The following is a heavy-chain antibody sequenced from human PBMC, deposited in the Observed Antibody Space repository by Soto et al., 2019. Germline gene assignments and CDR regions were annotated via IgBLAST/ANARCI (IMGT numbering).Heavy chain of an antibody. CDR3: AKDLGRPTYYYYGMDG. D-gene: IGHD6-6*01. V-gene: IGHV3-23*01. Sequence: PGESLMRSRAASGFTFSSYAMMWVRQSPGEGLDWVSAISGSVGSTYYADSVNCGLTISVDNAKNTLYLQMNSLRAEDTAVYYCAKDLGRPTYYYYGMDGWGQGPTVTVSS. CDR1: GFTFSSYA. CDR2: ISGSVGST. J-gene: IGHJ6*02.